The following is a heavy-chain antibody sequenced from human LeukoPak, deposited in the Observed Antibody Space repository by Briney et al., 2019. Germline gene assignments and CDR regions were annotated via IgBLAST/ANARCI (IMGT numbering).Heavy chain of an antibody. D-gene: IGHD3-22*01. CDR1: GGSISTYY. Sequence: NSSETLSLTCTVSGGSISTYYWSWIRQPPGKGLEWIGYIYYSGSTNYNPSLKSRVTISVDTSTNQFSLELSSVTAADTAVYYCARTYYDISGYFPNYFDYWGPGTLVTVSS. V-gene: IGHV4-59*01. CDR2: IYYSGST. CDR3: ARTYYDISGYFPNYFDY. J-gene: IGHJ4*02.